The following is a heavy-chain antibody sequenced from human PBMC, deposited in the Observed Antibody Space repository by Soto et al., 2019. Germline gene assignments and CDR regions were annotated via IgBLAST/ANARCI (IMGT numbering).Heavy chain of an antibody. CDR3: AVTYATSANVDY. J-gene: IGHJ4*02. Sequence: GESLNISCQGSGYSFSRYWIGWVRQMPGRGLEWMGIIYPGDSDTKYSPSFQGQVTISVDKSISTAYLQWSSLKASDTAMYYCAVTYATSANVDYWGQGTLVTVSS. D-gene: IGHD2-2*01. CDR2: IYPGDSDT. CDR1: GYSFSRYW. V-gene: IGHV5-51*01.